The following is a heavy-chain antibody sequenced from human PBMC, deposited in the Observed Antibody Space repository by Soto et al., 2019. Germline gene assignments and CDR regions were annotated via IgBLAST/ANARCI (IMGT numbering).Heavy chain of an antibody. V-gene: IGHV3-48*03. CDR2: ISSSGRTI. CDR3: ARAPYGEWSLPKNSYDCGMDV. CDR1: GFTFSSYE. J-gene: IGHJ6*02. D-gene: IGHD3-3*01. Sequence: PGGSLRLSCAASGFTFSSYEMHWVRQAPGKGLEWVSYISSSGRTIYYADSVKGRFTISRDNARNSLSLQMNSLRAEDTAVYYCARAPYGEWSLPKNSYDCGMDVWGQGTTVTVSS.